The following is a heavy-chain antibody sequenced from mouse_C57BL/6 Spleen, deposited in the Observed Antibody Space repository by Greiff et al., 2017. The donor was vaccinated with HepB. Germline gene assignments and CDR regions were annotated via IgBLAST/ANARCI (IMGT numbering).Heavy chain of an antibody. V-gene: IGHV3-6*01. CDR3: ARGYDYDREYYFDY. CDR2: ISYDGSN. Sequence: ESGPGLVKPSQSLSLTCSVTGYSITSGYYWNWIRQFPGNKLEWMGYISYDGSNNYNPSLKNRISITRDTSKNQFFLKLNSVTTEDTATYYCARGYDYDREYYFDYWGQGTTLTVSS. D-gene: IGHD2-4*01. CDR1: GYSITSGYY. J-gene: IGHJ2*01.